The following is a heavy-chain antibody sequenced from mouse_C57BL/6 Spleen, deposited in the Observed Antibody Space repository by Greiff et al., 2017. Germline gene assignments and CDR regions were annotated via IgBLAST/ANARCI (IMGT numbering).Heavy chain of an antibody. CDR1: GYTFTNYR. D-gene: IGHD2-1*01. CDR3: AMWGNHAMDY. Sequence: VQLQQPGAELVKPGASVKVSCKASGYTFTNYRMHWVKQRPGQGLEWIGRIHPSDGDTNYNQKFKGKATLTVDQSSSTAYMQLSSLTSEDAAVYYSAMWGNHAMDYWGQGTSVTVSS. V-gene: IGHV1-74*01. CDR2: IHPSDGDT. J-gene: IGHJ4*01.